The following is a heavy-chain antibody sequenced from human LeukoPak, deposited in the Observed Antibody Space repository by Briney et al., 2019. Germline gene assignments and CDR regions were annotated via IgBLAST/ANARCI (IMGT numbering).Heavy chain of an antibody. V-gene: IGHV4-61*02. CDR3: ARGRGVVIMGIDY. CDR1: GGSISSGSYY. Sequence: PSQTLSLTCTVSGGSISSGSYYWSWIRQPDGKGLEWIGRIYTSGSTNYNPSLKSRVTISVDTSKNQFSLKLSSVTAADTAVYYCARGRGVVIMGIDYWGQGTLVTVSS. CDR2: IYTSGST. D-gene: IGHD2-21*01. J-gene: IGHJ4*02.